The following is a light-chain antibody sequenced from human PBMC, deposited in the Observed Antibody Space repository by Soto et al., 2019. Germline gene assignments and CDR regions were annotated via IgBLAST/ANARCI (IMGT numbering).Light chain of an antibody. J-gene: IGKJ4*01. Sequence: DIVLTQSPGTLSLSPGERATLSCRASQSVSSSYLAWYQQKPGQALRLLIYGASIRATGIPDRFSGSGSGTDFTLTISRLEPEDFAVYYCQQYRSSPLTFSGGTKVEIK. CDR1: QSVSSSY. V-gene: IGKV3-20*01. CDR3: QQYRSSPLT. CDR2: GAS.